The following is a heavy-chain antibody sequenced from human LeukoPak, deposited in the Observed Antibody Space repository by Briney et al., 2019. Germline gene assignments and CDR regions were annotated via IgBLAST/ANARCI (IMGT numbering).Heavy chain of an antibody. J-gene: IGHJ5*02. V-gene: IGHV3-30*03. CDR1: GFTFTSYW. CDR2: ISYDGSNK. D-gene: IGHD3-10*01. Sequence: GGSLRLSCAPSGFTFTSYWMGWVRQSPVKGLEWVAVISYDGSNKYYADSVKGRFTISRDNSKNTLYLQMNSLRAEDTAVYYCARTSSRSAGNWFDPWGQGTLVTVSS. CDR3: ARTSSRSAGNWFDP.